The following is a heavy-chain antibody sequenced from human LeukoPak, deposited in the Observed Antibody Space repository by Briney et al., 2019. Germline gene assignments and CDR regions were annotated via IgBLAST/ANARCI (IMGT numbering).Heavy chain of an antibody. D-gene: IGHD2-2*01. CDR3: ARDGCSGTGCYGNWFDP. Sequence: PSQTLSLTCTVSGGSIASGTYYWSWIRQRPGKGLEWIGYTHYSGSTYNNPSLKSRVTISVDTSKNQLSLKLRSVTAADTAVYNCARDGCSGTGCYGNWFDPWGQGTLVTVSS. V-gene: IGHV4-31*03. CDR2: THYSGST. CDR1: GGSIASGTYY. J-gene: IGHJ5*02.